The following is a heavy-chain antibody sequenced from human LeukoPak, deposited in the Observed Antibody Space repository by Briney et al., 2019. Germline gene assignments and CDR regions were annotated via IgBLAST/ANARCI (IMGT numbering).Heavy chain of an antibody. CDR1: GGSFSGYY. Sequence: SETLSLTCAVYGGSFSGYYWSWIRHPPGKGLEWIVEINHSGSTNYNPSLKSRVTISVDTPKNQFSLRLSSVTAADTAVYYCAIRSTKRGYSYGSLRKTNWFARGGQGSLVT. D-gene: IGHD5-18*01. CDR3: AIRSTKRGYSYGSLRKTNWFAR. J-gene: IGHJ5*02. V-gene: IGHV4-34*01. CDR2: INHSGST.